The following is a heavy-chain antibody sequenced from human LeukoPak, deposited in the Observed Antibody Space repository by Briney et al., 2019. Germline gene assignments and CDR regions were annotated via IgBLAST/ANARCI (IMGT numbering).Heavy chain of an antibody. CDR2: ISYDGSNK. Sequence: GGSLRLSCAASGFTFSSYGMHWVRQAPGKGLEWVAVISYDGSNKYYADSVKGRFTISRDNSKNTLYLQMNSLRAEDTAVYYCAKGGGSYGDYSHYWGQGTLVTVSS. V-gene: IGHV3-30*18. CDR3: AKGGGSYGDYSHY. J-gene: IGHJ4*02. CDR1: GFTFSSYG. D-gene: IGHD4-17*01.